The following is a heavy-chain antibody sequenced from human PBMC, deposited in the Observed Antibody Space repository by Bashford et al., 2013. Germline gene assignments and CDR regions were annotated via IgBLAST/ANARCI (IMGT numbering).Heavy chain of an antibody. V-gene: IGHV4-61*10. D-gene: IGHD6-13*01. CDR2: VYYSGST. CDR3: ARVLKIAAAVCDY. CDR1: GGSISSGTHS. Sequence: SETLSLTCTVSGGSISSGTHSWSWIRQPAGKGLEWIGRVYYSGSTNYNPSLKSRVTISVDTSKNQFSLKLSSVTAADTAVYYCARVLKIAAAVCDYWGQ. J-gene: IGHJ4*01.